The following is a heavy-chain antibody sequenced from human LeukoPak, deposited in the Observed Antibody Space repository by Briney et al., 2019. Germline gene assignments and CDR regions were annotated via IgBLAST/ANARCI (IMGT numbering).Heavy chain of an antibody. CDR3: ARGDNWNFAYLDY. CDR1: GFTFSTYS. J-gene: IGHJ4*02. D-gene: IGHD1-1*01. Sequence: GGSLRLSCAASGFTFSTYSLNWVRQAPGKGLEWVSSISRSGSCIYYADSLKGRFTISRDNAKNSLYLQMNSLRAEDTAVYYCARGDNWNFAYLDYWGQGTLVTVSS. V-gene: IGHV3-21*01. CDR2: ISRSGSCI.